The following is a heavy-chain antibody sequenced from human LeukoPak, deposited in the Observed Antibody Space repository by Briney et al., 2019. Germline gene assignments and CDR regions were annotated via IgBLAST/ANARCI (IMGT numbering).Heavy chain of an antibody. Sequence: PGGSLRLFCAVSRFTVSNDYMSWVRQAPGKGLEWVSVLYSDGRTYYADSVKGRFTISRDNSKNTLYLQMNSLRAEDTAVYYCARDSTYYDFWSGYPDYWGQGTLVTVSS. CDR2: LYSDGRT. CDR1: RFTVSNDY. J-gene: IGHJ4*02. V-gene: IGHV3-53*01. CDR3: ARDSTYYDFWSGYPDY. D-gene: IGHD3-3*01.